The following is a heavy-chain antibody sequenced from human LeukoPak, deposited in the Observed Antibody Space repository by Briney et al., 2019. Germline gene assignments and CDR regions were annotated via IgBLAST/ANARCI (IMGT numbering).Heavy chain of an antibody. J-gene: IGHJ4*02. D-gene: IGHD4-23*01. CDR2: LSGSGGDT. CDR3: ARGRPHGNDY. Sequence: GGSLRLSCVASGFTFGHNAMAWVRQAPGKRLEWVSALSGSGGDTFYADSVKGRFTISRDNAKNTLYLQMNSLRVEDTAVYYCARGRPHGNDYWGQGTLVTVSS. V-gene: IGHV3-23*01. CDR1: GFTFGHNA.